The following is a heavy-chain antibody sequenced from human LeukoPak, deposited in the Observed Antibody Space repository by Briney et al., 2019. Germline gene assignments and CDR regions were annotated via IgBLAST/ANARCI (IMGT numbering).Heavy chain of an antibody. D-gene: IGHD6-13*01. Sequence: GASLRLSCAASGFTFSNYAMSWVRQAPGKGLEGVASINQDGSEKYYADSVKGRFIMSRDNAKNSLYLQMNSLRVEDTAIYYCARDGEAAGLYFDYWGQGTLVTVSS. CDR3: ARDGEAAGLYFDY. J-gene: IGHJ4*02. CDR1: GFTFSNYA. CDR2: INQDGSEK. V-gene: IGHV3-7*01.